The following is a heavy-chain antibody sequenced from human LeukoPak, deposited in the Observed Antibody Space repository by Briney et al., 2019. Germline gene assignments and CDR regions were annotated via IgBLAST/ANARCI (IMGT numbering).Heavy chain of an antibody. D-gene: IGHD1-26*01. CDR1: GYTFTGYY. CDR3: ARPRYSGYPQYNWFDP. J-gene: IGHJ5*02. CDR2: INPNSGGT. V-gene: IGHV1-2*02. Sequence: ASVKVSCKASGYTFTGYYMHWVRQAPGQGLEWMGWINPNSGGTNYAQKFQGRVTMTRDTSISTAYMELSRLRSDDTAVYYCARPRYSGYPQYNWFDPWGQGTLVTASS.